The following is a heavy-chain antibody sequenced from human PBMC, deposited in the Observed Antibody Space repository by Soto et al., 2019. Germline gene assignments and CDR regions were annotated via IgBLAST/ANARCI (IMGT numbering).Heavy chain of an antibody. V-gene: IGHV3-30-3*01. CDR1: GFTFSNYA. CDR2: ISYDGSDK. Sequence: QVRLVESGGGVVQPGRSLRLSCAASGFTFSNYAMHWVRQAPGRGLEWVAVISYDGSDKYYAESVKGRFTISRDNSKNTLDLQMSSLRAEDTALYHCARETDGMDVWGQVTTVTVSS. J-gene: IGHJ6*02. CDR3: ARETDGMDV.